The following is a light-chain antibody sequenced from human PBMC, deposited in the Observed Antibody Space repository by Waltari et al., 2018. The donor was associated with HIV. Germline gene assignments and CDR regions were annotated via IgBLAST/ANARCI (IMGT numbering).Light chain of an antibody. V-gene: IGLV1-51*01. CDR1: SSNIGNNY. J-gene: IGLJ1*01. Sequence: QSVLTQPPSVSAAPGQKVTISCSGASSNIGNNYVAWYQQVPGTAPKLLIYENKKRPSGIPDRVSGSKAGTSATLDSAGLQTGDEADYYCGTWDSALSGHYVFGTGTKVTVL. CDR2: ENK. CDR3: GTWDSALSGHYV.